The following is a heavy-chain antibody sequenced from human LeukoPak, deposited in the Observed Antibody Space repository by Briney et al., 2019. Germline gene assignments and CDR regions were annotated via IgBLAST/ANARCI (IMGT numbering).Heavy chain of an antibody. Sequence: GGSLRLSCAASGFPFSSYAMSWVRQAPGKGLEWVSAISGSGGSTYYADSVKGRFTIFRDNSKSTLYLQMNSLRAEDTAVYYCAKDPVGATKIDYWGQGTLVTVSS. CDR1: GFPFSSYA. V-gene: IGHV3-23*01. D-gene: IGHD1-26*01. CDR2: ISGSGGST. CDR3: AKDPVGATKIDY. J-gene: IGHJ4*02.